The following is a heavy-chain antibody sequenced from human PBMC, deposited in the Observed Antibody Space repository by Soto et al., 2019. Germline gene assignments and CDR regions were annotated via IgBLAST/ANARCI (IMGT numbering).Heavy chain of an antibody. D-gene: IGHD5-18*01. J-gene: IGHJ6*02. V-gene: IGHV3-21*01. CDR2: ISSSSSYI. CDR3: ARDVDVQLWSDYYYYGMDV. CDR1: GFTFSSYS. Sequence: AGGSLRLSCAASGFTFSSYSMNWVRQAPGKGLEWVSSISSSSSYIYYADSVKGRFTISRDNAKNSLYLQMNSLRAEDTAVYYCARDVDVQLWSDYYYYGMDVWGQGTTVTVSS.